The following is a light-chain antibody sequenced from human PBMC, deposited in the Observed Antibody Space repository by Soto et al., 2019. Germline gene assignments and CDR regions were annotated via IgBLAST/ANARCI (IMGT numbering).Light chain of an antibody. J-gene: IGKJ2*01. Sequence: EIVLTQSPATLSLSPGQRATLSCRASQSVTFYLAWYQQKPGQAPRLLIYDTSNRATGITARFIGSGSGTEFTLTICSLEPGDFAVYYCQQRGTWPPTFGQGTKLEIK. CDR3: QQRGTWPPT. CDR1: QSVTFY. CDR2: DTS. V-gene: IGKV3-11*01.